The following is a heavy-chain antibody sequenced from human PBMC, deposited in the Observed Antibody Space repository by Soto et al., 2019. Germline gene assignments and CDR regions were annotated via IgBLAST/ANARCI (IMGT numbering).Heavy chain of an antibody. V-gene: IGHV4-31*03. Sequence: SETLSLTCTVSGGSISSGGYYWSWIRQHPGKGLEWIGYIYYSGSTYYNPSLKSRVTISVDTSKNQFSLKLSSVTAADTAVYYCARTEDYYDSSGYYPLIDYWGQGTLVTVSS. CDR2: IYYSGST. J-gene: IGHJ4*02. D-gene: IGHD3-22*01. CDR3: ARTEDYYDSSGYYPLIDY. CDR1: GGSISSGGYY.